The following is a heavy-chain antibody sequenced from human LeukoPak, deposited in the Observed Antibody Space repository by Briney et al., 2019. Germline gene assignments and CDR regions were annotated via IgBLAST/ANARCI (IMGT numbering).Heavy chain of an antibody. J-gene: IGHJ4*02. CDR2: IIPSFGTA. CDR3: ARVAYYHGSGSYFPPSGFDY. V-gene: IGHV1-69*13. D-gene: IGHD3-10*01. CDR1: GGTFSSYA. Sequence: GAAVKVSCKASGGTFSSYAISWVRQAPGQGLEWMGGIIPSFGTANYAQKFQGRVTITADESTSTAYMELSSLRSEDTAVYYCARVAYYHGSGSYFPPSGFDYWGQGTLVTVSS.